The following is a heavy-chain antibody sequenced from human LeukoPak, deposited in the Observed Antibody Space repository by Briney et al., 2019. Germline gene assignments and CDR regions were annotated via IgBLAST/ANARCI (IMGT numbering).Heavy chain of an antibody. D-gene: IGHD3-22*01. CDR3: ARAPSVRVVVMRGYAFDI. V-gene: IGHV4-34*01. CDR2: INHSGST. J-gene: IGHJ3*02. CDR1: GGSFSGYY. Sequence: PSETLSLTCAVYGGSFSGYYWSWIRQPPGKGLEWIGEINHSGSTNYNPSLKSRVTISVDTSKNQFSLKLSSVTAADTAVYYCARAPSVRVVVMRGYAFDIWGQGTMVTVSS.